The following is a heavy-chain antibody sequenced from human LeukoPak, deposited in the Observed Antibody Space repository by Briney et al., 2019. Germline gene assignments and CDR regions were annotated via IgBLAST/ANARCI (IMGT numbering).Heavy chain of an antibody. J-gene: IGHJ3*02. CDR3: ARIVANPDAFDI. D-gene: IGHD5-12*01. V-gene: IGHV4-59*01. CDR2: IYYSGST. CDR1: GASISSYY. Sequence: SETLSLICTVSGASISSYYWSWIRQPPGKGLEWIGYIYYSGSTNYNPSLKTRVTISVDTSKNQFSLKVNSVTAADTAVYYCARIVANPDAFDIWGQGTMVTVSS.